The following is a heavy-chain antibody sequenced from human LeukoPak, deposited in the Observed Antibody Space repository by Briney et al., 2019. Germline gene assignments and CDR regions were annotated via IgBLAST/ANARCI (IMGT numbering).Heavy chain of an antibody. CDR2: INSNGSST. Sequence: PGGSLRLSCAASGITFSSYWMHWVRQAPGKGLVWVSRINSNGSSTSYADYVKGRFTISRDNTKNTLYLQMNSLRAEDTAVYYCAGAGDYGSGSCAFDMWGQGTVVTVSS. CDR3: AGAGDYGSGSCAFDM. V-gene: IGHV3-74*01. J-gene: IGHJ3*02. D-gene: IGHD3-10*01. CDR1: GITFSSYW.